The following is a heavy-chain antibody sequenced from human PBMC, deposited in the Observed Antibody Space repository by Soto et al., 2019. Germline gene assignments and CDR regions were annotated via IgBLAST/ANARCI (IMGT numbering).Heavy chain of an antibody. D-gene: IGHD3-16*02. Sequence: QVQLVESGGGVVQPGRSLRLSCAASGFTFSSYGMHWVRQAPGKGLEWVAVIWYDGSNKYYADSVKGRFTISRDNSKNTLYLQMNSLRAEDTAVYYCARDPHYDYIWGSYRYPHFDYWGQGTLVTVSS. J-gene: IGHJ4*02. V-gene: IGHV3-33*01. CDR3: ARDPHYDYIWGSYRYPHFDY. CDR1: GFTFSSYG. CDR2: IWYDGSNK.